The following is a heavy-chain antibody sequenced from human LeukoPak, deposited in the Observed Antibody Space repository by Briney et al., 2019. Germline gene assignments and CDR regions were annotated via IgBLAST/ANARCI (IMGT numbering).Heavy chain of an antibody. Sequence: LXXAASGFTFDDYAMHWVRHAPGKGLEWVSGISXNSGSIGYADSVKGRFTISRDNAKNSLYLQMNSLRAEDTALYYCAKTSRGYSYGSYYYYGMDVWGQGTTVTVSS. J-gene: IGHJ6*02. CDR2: ISXNSGSI. CDR3: AKTSRGYSYGSYYYYGMDV. D-gene: IGHD5-18*01. CDR1: GFTFDDYA. V-gene: IGHV3-9*01.